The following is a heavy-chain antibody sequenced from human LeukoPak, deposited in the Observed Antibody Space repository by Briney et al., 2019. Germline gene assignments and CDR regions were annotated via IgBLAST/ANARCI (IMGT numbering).Heavy chain of an antibody. V-gene: IGHV3-30*04. J-gene: IGHJ4*02. CDR1: GFTFSSYA. D-gene: IGHD1-20*01. Sequence: GGSLKLSCAASGFTFSSYAMHWVRQAPGKGLEWVALISYDGSNKYYADSVKGRFTISRDNSKNTLYLQMNSLRAEDTAVYYCLRDLNWSLDQWGQGTLVTVSS. CDR2: ISYDGSNK. CDR3: LRDLNWSLDQ.